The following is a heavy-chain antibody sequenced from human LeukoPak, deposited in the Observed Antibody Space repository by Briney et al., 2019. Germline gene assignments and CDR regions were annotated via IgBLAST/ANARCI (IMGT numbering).Heavy chain of an antibody. J-gene: IGHJ4*02. CDR2: IIPIFGTA. CDR3: ARFFEVYGSGDIDY. V-gene: IGHV1-69*05. D-gene: IGHD3-10*01. CDR1: GGTFSSYA. Sequence: GASVKVSCKASGGTFSSYAISWVRQAPGQGLEWMGGIIPIFGTANYAQKLQGRVTMTTDTSTSTAYMELRSLRSDDTAVYYCARFFEVYGSGDIDYWGQGTLVTVSS.